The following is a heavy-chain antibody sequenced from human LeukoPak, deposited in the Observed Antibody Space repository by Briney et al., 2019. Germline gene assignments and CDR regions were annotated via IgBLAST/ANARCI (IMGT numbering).Heavy chain of an antibody. Sequence: GGSLRLSCAASGFTFSNYGMSWVRQAPGKGLEWVSPISRSNVSIYYANSVKGRFTISRDNARNSLYLQMNGLRADDTAVYYCARTAIGYSDSSGYYFDYWGQGTLVTVSS. CDR3: ARTAIGYSDSSGYYFDY. V-gene: IGHV3-21*01. CDR2: ISRSNVSI. D-gene: IGHD3-22*01. J-gene: IGHJ4*02. CDR1: GFTFSNYG.